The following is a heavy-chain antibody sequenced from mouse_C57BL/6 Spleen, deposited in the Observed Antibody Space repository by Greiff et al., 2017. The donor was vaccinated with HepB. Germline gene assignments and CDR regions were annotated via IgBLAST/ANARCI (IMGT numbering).Heavy chain of an antibody. D-gene: IGHD1-1*01. CDR1: GFTFSDYG. CDR3: ARPHYYGSSYAMDY. J-gene: IGHJ4*01. CDR2: ISSGSSTI. V-gene: IGHV5-17*01. Sequence: EVKVVESGGGLVKPGGSLKLSCAASGFTFSDYGMHWVRQAPEKGLEWVAYISSGSSTIYYADTVKGRFTISRDNAKNTLFLQMTSLRSDDTAMYYCARPHYYGSSYAMDYWGQGTSVTVSS.